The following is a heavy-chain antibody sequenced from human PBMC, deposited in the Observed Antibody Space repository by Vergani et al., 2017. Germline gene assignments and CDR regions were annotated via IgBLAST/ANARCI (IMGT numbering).Heavy chain of an antibody. V-gene: IGHV3-23*01. CDR3: VKDAGCYENFFDS. CDR2: LTGGGGST. Sequence: EVQLLESGGSLKQPGGSVRLSCAASGFTFSTYAMHWARQAPGKGLEWVSALTGGGGSTYYADSFKGRFIISRDNSRDTLYLQMNSLRPEDTATYYCVKDAGCYENFFDSWGQGTLVTVSS. J-gene: IGHJ4*02. CDR1: GFTFSTYA. D-gene: IGHD1-26*01.